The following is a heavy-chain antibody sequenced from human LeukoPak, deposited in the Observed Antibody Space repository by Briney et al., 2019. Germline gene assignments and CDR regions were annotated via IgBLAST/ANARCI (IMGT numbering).Heavy chain of an antibody. J-gene: IGHJ4*02. CDR2: INHSGST. Sequence: PSQTLSLTCAVYGGSFSGYYWSWIRQPPGKGLEWIGEINHSGSTNYNPSLKSRVTISVDTSKNQFSLKLSSVTAADTAVYYCASESATFRTFDYWGQGTLVTVSS. CDR3: ASESATFRTFDY. V-gene: IGHV4-34*01. D-gene: IGHD5-12*01. CDR1: GGSFSGYY.